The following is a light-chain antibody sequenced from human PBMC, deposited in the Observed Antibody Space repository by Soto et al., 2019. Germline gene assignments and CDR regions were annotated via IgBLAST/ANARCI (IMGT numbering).Light chain of an antibody. Sequence: QSVLTQPPSVSGAPWHRVTISCTVGIASIGAGYDVHWYQQLPGTAPKLLIYGNSNRPSGVSNRFSGSKSGNTASLTISGLQAEDEADYYCSSFTTSRAYVFGLGTKVTVL. CDR3: SSFTTSRAYV. J-gene: IGLJ1*01. V-gene: IGLV1-40*01. CDR2: GNS. CDR1: IASIGAGYD.